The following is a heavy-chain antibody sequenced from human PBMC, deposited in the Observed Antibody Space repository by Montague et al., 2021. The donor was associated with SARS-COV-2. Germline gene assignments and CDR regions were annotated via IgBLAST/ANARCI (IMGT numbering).Heavy chain of an antibody. D-gene: IGHD2-8*01. CDR3: ARDSRGGSLYPFFDS. CDR1: GGSISSTTNF. V-gene: IGHV4-39*07. Sequence: SETLSLTCAVSGGSISSTTNFWAWLRQPPGKEPGGVGSIFFRGTTYSNPSLKSRVTTSVDTSNNPFSLKLTSMTAADTAVYFCARDSRGGSLYPFFDSWGQGTLVTVSS. CDR2: IFFRGTT. J-gene: IGHJ5*01.